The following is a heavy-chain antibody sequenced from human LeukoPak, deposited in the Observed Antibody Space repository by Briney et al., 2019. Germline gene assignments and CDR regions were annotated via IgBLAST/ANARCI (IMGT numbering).Heavy chain of an antibody. D-gene: IGHD2-2*01. CDR3: ARDYCSSTSCYDWFDP. V-gene: IGHV1-18*04. CDR2: VSAYNGNT. J-gene: IGHJ5*02. Sequence: ASVKVSCKASGYTFTSYGISWVRQAPGQGLEWMGWVSAYNGNTNYAQKLQGRVTMTTDTSPSTAYMELRSLRSDDTAVYYCARDYCSSTSCYDWFDPWGQGTLVTVSS. CDR1: GYTFTSYG.